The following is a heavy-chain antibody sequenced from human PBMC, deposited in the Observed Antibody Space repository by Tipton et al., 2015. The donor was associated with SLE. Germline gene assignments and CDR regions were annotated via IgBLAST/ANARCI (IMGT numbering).Heavy chain of an antibody. CDR2: IYYDGRNA. Sequence: SLRLSCAASGFNFSDYAMHWVRQTPGKGLEWVSVIYYDGRNAYYADSVKGRFTISRDNSKNTLYLQMNSLRAEDTAVYYCARDWYGDPNYYFDYWGQGTLVTVSS. CDR1: GFNFSDYA. D-gene: IGHD4-17*01. V-gene: IGHV3-33*01. J-gene: IGHJ4*02. CDR3: ARDWYGDPNYYFDY.